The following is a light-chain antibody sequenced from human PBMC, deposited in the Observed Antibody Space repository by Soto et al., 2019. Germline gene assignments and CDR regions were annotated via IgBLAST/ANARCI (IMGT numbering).Light chain of an antibody. CDR1: QKINNY. V-gene: IGKV1-39*01. CDR2: GAS. J-gene: IGKJ5*01. Sequence: DIQMTQSPSSLSASVGDRVTVTCRTSQKINNYLNWYQQKPGKAPKLLIYGASSVQSGVPLRFSGSGSGTEFTLTISSLQPEDFAIYYCEQNYSTPVTFGQGTRLEVK. CDR3: EQNYSTPVT.